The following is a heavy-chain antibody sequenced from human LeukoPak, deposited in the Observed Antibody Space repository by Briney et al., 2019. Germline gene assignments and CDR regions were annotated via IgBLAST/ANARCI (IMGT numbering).Heavy chain of an antibody. J-gene: IGHJ5*02. D-gene: IGHD6-13*01. CDR1: GFTFSSYA. V-gene: IGHV3-30*04. Sequence: PGGSLRLSCAASGFTFSSYAIHWVRQAPGKGLEWVAVISYDGSNKYYADSVKGRFTISRDNSKNTLYLQMNSLRAEDTAVYYCAREAPAAPFDPWGQGTLVTVSS. CDR2: ISYDGSNK. CDR3: AREAPAAPFDP.